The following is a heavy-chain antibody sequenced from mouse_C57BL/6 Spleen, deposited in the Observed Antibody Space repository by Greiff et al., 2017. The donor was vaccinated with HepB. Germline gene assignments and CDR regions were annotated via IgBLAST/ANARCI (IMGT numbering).Heavy chain of an antibody. D-gene: IGHD2-4*01. CDR1: GFTFSDYG. CDR3: ANPSYYYDDGGFAY. V-gene: IGHV5-17*01. CDR2: ISSGSSTI. J-gene: IGHJ3*01. Sequence: EVHLVESGGGLVKPGGSLKLSCAASGFTFSDYGMHWVRQAPEKGLEWVAYISSGSSTIYYADTVKGRFTISRDNAKNTLFLQMTSLRSEDTAMYYCANPSYYYDDGGFAYWGQGTLVTVSA.